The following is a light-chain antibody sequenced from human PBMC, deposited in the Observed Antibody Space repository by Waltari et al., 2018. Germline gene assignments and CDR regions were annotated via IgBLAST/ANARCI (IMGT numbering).Light chain of an antibody. CDR1: QGISSY. Sequence: IRMTQSPSSFPASTGDRVTIPCRASQGISSYLAWYQQKPGKAPKLLIYGASTLQSGVPSRFSGSRSGTDFTLTISCLQSEDFATYYCQQYDSYPLTFGQGTKVEIK. CDR2: GAS. J-gene: IGKJ1*01. CDR3: QQYDSYPLT. V-gene: IGKV1-8*01.